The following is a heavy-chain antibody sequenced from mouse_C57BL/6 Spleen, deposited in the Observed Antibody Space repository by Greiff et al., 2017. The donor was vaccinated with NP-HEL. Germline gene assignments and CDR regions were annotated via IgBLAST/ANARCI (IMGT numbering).Heavy chain of an antibody. CDR3: AREGYAMDY. Sequence: EVQLQQSGPELVKPGASVKISCKASGYTFTDYYMNWVKQSHGKSLEWIGDINPNNGGTSYNQKFKGKATLTVDKSSSTAYMELRSLTSEDSAVYYCAREGYAMDYWGQGTSVTVSS. CDR2: INPNNGGT. V-gene: IGHV1-26*01. CDR1: GYTFTDYY. J-gene: IGHJ4*01.